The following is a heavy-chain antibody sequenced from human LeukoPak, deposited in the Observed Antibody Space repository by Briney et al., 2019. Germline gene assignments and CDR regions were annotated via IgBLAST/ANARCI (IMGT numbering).Heavy chain of an antibody. CDR1: GYTFTSYD. J-gene: IGHJ5*02. D-gene: IGHD3-3*01. Sequence: ASVKVSCKASGYTFTSYDINWVRQATGQGLEWMGWMNPNSGNTGYAQKFQGRVTMTRNTSISTAYMELSSLRSEDTAVYYCARSYYDFSNCYGSWFDPWGQGTLVTISS. CDR2: MNPNSGNT. CDR3: ARSYYDFSNCYGSWFDP. V-gene: IGHV1-8*01.